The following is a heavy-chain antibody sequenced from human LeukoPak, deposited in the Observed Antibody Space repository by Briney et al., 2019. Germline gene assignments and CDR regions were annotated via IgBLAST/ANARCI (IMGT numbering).Heavy chain of an antibody. J-gene: IGHJ4*02. D-gene: IGHD3-10*01. V-gene: IGHV4-59*01. CDR1: GGSISTYS. CDR2: IYYSGSA. CDR3: ARSYGSGNYFDN. Sequence: SETLSLTCTVSGGSISTYSRSWIRQPPGKGLEWIGYIYYSGSAKYNTSPKSGVTISADTSKNQFSLKRSSVTAADTAVYYCARSYGSGNYFDNWGQGTLVTVSS.